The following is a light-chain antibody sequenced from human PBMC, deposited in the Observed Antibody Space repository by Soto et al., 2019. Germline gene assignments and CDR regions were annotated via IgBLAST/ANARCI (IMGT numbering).Light chain of an antibody. CDR3: QHYGSTPWS. CDR1: QSVSSTY. V-gene: IGKV3-20*01. Sequence: EIVLTQSPGTLSLSPGARATLSCRASQSVSSTYLAWCQQIPGQAPRLLIYGASTRATDIPDRISGSGSGTDFTLTVSRLEPEDFAVYYCQHYGSTPWSFGQGTKVDIK. J-gene: IGKJ1*01. CDR2: GAS.